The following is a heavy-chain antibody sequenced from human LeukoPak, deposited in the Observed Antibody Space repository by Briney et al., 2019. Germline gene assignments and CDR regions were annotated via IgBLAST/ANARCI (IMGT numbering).Heavy chain of an antibody. CDR2: ISVIGGST. CDR3: AAAYFGMDQYYYGMDV. Sequence: GGSLRLSCAASRFTFSSYAMSWVRQAPGKGLEWVSSISVIGGSTYYADSVRGRLTISRDNPKNTLYLQMNSLRAEDTAVYYCAAAYFGMDQYYYGMDVWGQGTTVTVSS. J-gene: IGHJ6*02. V-gene: IGHV3-23*01. CDR1: RFTFSSYA. D-gene: IGHD3-16*01.